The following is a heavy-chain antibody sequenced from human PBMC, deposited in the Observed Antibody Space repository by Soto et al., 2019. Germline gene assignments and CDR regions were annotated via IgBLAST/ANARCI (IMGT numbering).Heavy chain of an antibody. CDR3: ARDSLLRPFDYYYYGMDV. Sequence: QVQLVESGGGVVQPGRSLRLSCAASGFTFSSYAMHWVRQAPGKGLEWVAVISYDGSNKYYADSVKGRFTISRDNSKNTLYLQMNSLRAEDTAVYYCARDSLLRPFDYYYYGMDVWGQGTTVTVSS. CDR2: ISYDGSNK. V-gene: IGHV3-30-3*01. J-gene: IGHJ6*02. CDR1: GFTFSSYA.